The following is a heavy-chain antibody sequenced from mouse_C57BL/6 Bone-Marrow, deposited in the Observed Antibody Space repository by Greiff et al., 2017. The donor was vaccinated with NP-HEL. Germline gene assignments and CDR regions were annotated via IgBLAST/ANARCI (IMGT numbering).Heavy chain of an antibody. CDR1: GFSFNTYA. D-gene: IGHD1-1*01. CDR2: IRSKSNNYAT. J-gene: IGHJ4*01. CDR3: VRHHYYGSSRYYYAMDY. V-gene: IGHV10-1*01. Sequence: EVKLVESGGGLVQPKGSLKLSCAASGFSFNTYAMNWVRQAPGKGLEWVARIRSKSNNYATYYADSVKDRFTISRDDSESMLYLQMNNLKTEDTAMYYCVRHHYYGSSRYYYAMDYWGQGTSVTVSS.